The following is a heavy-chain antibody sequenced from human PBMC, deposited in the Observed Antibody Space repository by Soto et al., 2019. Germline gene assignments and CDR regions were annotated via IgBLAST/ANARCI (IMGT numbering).Heavy chain of an antibody. CDR1: GYSISSGYY. CDR3: ASSAKLYCSSTSCYRAPDY. CDR2: IYHSGST. J-gene: IGHJ4*02. Sequence: PSETLSLTCAVSGYSISSGYYWGWIRQPPGKGLEWIGSIYHSGSTYYNPSLKSRVTISVDTSKNQFSLKLSSVTAADTAVYYCASSAKLYCSSTSCYRAPDYWGQGTLVTVS. V-gene: IGHV4-38-2*01. D-gene: IGHD2-2*02.